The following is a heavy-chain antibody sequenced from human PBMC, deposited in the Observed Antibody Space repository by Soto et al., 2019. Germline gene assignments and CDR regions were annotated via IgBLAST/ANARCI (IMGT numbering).Heavy chain of an antibody. CDR1: GFNFSSYA. J-gene: IGHJ6*02. CDR3: SNDISGDLFPYYYYGMAV. V-gene: IGHV3-23*01. Sequence: EVQLLESGGGLVQPGGSLRVSCAASGFNFSSYAMNWVRQAPGMGLEWVATVIASGGTTYYADSVKGRFTIYRDNSKNTLYLQMNSLRAEDTAVYFCSNDISGDLFPYYYYGMAVWGQGTTVTVSS. CDR2: VIASGGTT. D-gene: IGHD3-10*01.